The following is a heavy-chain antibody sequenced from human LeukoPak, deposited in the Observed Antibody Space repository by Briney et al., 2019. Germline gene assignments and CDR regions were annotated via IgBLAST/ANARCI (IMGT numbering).Heavy chain of an antibody. Sequence: PGGSLRLSCVASGFSFSSYNMNWVRQAPGKGLEWVSSISRSASNIYYADSVKGRFTISRDNAKNSFYLQMNSLRAEDTAVFHCARDPEGFGATYFDYWGQGTLVTVSS. V-gene: IGHV3-21*01. CDR3: ARDPEGFGATYFDY. J-gene: IGHJ4*02. D-gene: IGHD3-16*01. CDR2: ISRSASNI. CDR1: GFSFSSYN.